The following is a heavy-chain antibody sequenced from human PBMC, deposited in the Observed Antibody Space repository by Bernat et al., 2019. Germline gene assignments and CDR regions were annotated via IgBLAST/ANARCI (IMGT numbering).Heavy chain of an antibody. CDR1: GYTFTNYY. J-gene: IGHJ4*02. D-gene: IGHD3-10*01. CDR3: ARELRTGSGTLAV. CDR2: ISPDGKRT. V-gene: IGHV1-46*01. Sequence: QEQLVQSGAELKKPGASVKVSCKASGYTFTNYYMHWVRQAPGQGLEWMGIISPDGKRTTYPQRFQGRFTMTRDTSTATLYMEMSSLISEDTAVYFCARELRTGSGTLAVWGQGTQVTVSS.